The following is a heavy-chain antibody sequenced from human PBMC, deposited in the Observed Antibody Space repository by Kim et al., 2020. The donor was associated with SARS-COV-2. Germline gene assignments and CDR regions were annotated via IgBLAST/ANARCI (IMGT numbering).Heavy chain of an antibody. V-gene: IGHV3-53*01. CDR2: IYSGGST. D-gene: IGHD3-22*01. CDR3: ARTTDYYDSSGYWDAVDI. CDR1: GFTVSSNY. Sequence: GGSLRLSCAASGFTVSSNYMSWVRQAPGKGLEWVSVIYSGGSTYYADSVKGRFTISRDNSKNTLYLQMNSLRAEDTAVYYCARTTDYYDSSGYWDAVDIWGQGTMVTVSS. J-gene: IGHJ3*02.